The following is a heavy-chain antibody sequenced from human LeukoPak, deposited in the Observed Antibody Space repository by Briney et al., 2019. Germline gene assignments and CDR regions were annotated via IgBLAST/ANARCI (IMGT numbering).Heavy chain of an antibody. CDR3: ARDGPAMLRQQLVPDAFDI. CDR2: RKFDVRDK. J-gene: IGHJ3*02. CDR1: GLTFSSYW. V-gene: IGHV3-7*01. Sequence: GGSLRLSCAVAGLTFSSYWVRWMRQAPGAGLVWVCNRKFDVRDKYYVDSVKGRFTISRDNAKNSLFLQMNSLRVEDTAVYYCARDGPAMLRQQLVPDAFDICGQGTMVTVSS. D-gene: IGHD6-13*01.